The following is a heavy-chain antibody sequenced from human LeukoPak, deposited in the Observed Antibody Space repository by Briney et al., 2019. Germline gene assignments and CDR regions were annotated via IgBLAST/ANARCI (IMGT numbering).Heavy chain of an antibody. V-gene: IGHV1-69*04. J-gene: IGHJ4*02. D-gene: IGHD3-16*01. CDR1: GGTFSSYA. Sequence: SVKVSCKASGGTFSSYAISWVRQAPGQGLEWRGRIIPILGIANYAQKFQGRVTITADKSTSTAYMELSSLRSEDTAVYYCARGPRVGMITFGGVTNIDYWGQGTLVTVSS. CDR3: ARGPRVGMITFGGVTNIDY. CDR2: IIPILGIA.